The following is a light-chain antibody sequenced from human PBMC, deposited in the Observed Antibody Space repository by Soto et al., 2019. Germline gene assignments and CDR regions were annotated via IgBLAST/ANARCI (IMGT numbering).Light chain of an antibody. CDR1: QSITSNF. V-gene: IGKV3-20*01. J-gene: IGKJ1*01. Sequence: EIVLTQSPGTLSLSPMEIATLSCMASQSITSNFLAWYQQKPGQAPRLLIYAATSRATGIPHRFSGSGSGTDFTLAISRLETEDFAVYYCQQYGSSGTFGQGTKVDIK. CDR2: AAT. CDR3: QQYGSSGT.